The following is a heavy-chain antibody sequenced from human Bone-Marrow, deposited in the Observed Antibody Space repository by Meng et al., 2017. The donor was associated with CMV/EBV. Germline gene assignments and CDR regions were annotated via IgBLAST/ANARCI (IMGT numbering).Heavy chain of an antibody. V-gene: IGHV4-34*01. CDR2: INHSGST. Sequence: GSLRLSCAVYGGSFSCYYWSWIRQPPGKGLEWIGEINHSGSTNYNPSLKSRVTISVDTSKNQFSLKLSSVTAADTAVYYCARGVRIVVVPAAPGGSWFDPWGQGTLVTVSS. D-gene: IGHD2-2*01. CDR3: ARGVRIVVVPAAPGGSWFDP. CDR1: GGSFSCYY. J-gene: IGHJ5*02.